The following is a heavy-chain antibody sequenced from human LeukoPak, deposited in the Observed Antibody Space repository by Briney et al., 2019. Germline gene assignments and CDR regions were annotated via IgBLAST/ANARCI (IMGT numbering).Heavy chain of an antibody. V-gene: IGHV3-74*01. Sequence: PGGSLRLSCAASGFTFSDYWMHWVRQAPGKGLVWVSRISSDGSRVTYADSVKGRFTISRDNSKNTLYLQMNSLRAEDTAVYYCAKDTLLWFGELDYWGQGTLVTVSS. CDR2: ISSDGSRV. J-gene: IGHJ4*02. CDR1: GFTFSDYW. CDR3: AKDTLLWFGELDY. D-gene: IGHD3-10*01.